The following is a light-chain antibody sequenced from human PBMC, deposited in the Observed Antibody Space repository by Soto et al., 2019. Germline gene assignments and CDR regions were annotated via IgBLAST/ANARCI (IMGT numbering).Light chain of an antibody. J-gene: IGKJ1*01. V-gene: IGKV3-20*01. CDR2: GAS. Sequence: ETVLTQSPGTLSLSPGERATLSCRASQTIRSNYLAWYRQTPGQAPRLLIYGASNSATGIANRFSGSGSGTDFTLTISRLGPEDFALYYYQQYGSSPWTFGQGTKVEIK. CDR1: QTIRSNY. CDR3: QQYGSSPWT.